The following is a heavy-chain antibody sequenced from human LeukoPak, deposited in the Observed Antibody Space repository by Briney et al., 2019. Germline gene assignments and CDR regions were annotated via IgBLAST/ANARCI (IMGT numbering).Heavy chain of an antibody. J-gene: IGHJ5*02. CDR1: GFTFGGSD. D-gene: IGHD3-22*01. CDR2: IRSKANSYAT. V-gene: IGHV3-73*01. CDR3: TRDSSVSPPSRGWFDP. Sequence: PGGSLRLSCAASGFTFGGSDMHWVRQASGKGLEWVGRIRSKANSYATAYAASVKGRFTISRDDSKNTAYLQMNSLKTEDTAVYYCTRDSSVSPPSRGWFDPWGQGTLVTVSS.